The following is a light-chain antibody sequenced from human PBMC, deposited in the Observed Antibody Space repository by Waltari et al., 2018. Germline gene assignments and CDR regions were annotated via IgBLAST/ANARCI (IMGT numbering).Light chain of an antibody. Sequence: DIVMTQSPDSLAVSLGERATIHCKSIQSIFYSSNNKDYLAWYQLKPGQPPKLLIYWASTRESGVPDRVSGSETGTDFTLTISSLQTEDVATYYCQQYRDTPYTFGQGTNLEI. J-gene: IGKJ2*01. V-gene: IGKV4-1*01. CDR2: WAS. CDR3: QQYRDTPYT. CDR1: QSIFYSSNNKDY.